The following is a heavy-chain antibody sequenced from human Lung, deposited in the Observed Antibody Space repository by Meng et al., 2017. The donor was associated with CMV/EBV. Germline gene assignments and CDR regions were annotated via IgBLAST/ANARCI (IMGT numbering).Heavy chain of an antibody. D-gene: IGHD2-2*01. CDR2: IKQDGSEK. J-gene: IGHJ4*01. Sequence: GESXKISCAASGFTFSSYWMSWVRQAPGKGLEWVANIKQDGSEKYYVDSVKGRFTISRDNAKNSLYLQMNSLRAEDTAVYYCARDPGYCSSTSCSGFFDYWXHRTLVTVSS. CDR1: GFTFSSYW. CDR3: ARDPGYCSSTSCSGFFDY. V-gene: IGHV3-7*01.